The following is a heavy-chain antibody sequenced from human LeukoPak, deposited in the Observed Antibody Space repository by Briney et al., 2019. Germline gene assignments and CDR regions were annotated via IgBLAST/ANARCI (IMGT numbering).Heavy chain of an antibody. J-gene: IGHJ4*02. Sequence: GGSLRLSCAASGFTFSSYGMHWVRQAPGKGLEWVAVISYDGSNKYYADSVKGRFTTSRDNSKNTLYLQMNSLRAEDTAVYYCAKDGDYDFWSGYSYYFDYWGQGTLVTVSS. CDR3: AKDGDYDFWSGYSYYFDY. V-gene: IGHV3-30*18. D-gene: IGHD3-3*01. CDR1: GFTFSSYG. CDR2: ISYDGSNK.